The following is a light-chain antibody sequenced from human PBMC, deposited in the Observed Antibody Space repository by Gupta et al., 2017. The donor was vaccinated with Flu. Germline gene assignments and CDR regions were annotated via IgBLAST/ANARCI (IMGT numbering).Light chain of an antibody. CDR2: AAS. CDR3: QQTDSTLIT. J-gene: IGKJ4*01. CDR1: QSISSY. V-gene: IGKV1-39*01. Sequence: DIQMTQSPSSLSASVGARVTITCRASQSISSYLNWYQQKPGKAPKLLIYAASNLQSGVPSRFSGSGSGTDFTLTISRLQPEDFATYYCQQTDSTLITFGGGTKVEIK.